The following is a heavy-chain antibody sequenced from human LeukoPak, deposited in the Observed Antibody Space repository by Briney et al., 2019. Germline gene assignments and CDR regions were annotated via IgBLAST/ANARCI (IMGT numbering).Heavy chain of an antibody. Sequence: GGSLRLSCAASGFTISGYDMGWVHQAPGKGLEWVSTISRSGGDTYYADSVRGRFTISRDNSKNMLYLQMNNLRVDDAAVYYCARHWVWGQGTLVTVSS. CDR2: ISRSGGDT. CDR1: GFTISGYD. J-gene: IGHJ4*02. D-gene: IGHD7-27*01. V-gene: IGHV3-23*01. CDR3: ARHWV.